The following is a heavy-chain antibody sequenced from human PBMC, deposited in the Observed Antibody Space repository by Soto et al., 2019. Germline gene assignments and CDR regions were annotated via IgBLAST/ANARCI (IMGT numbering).Heavy chain of an antibody. CDR3: ARGQRFSDWFDP. J-gene: IGHJ5*02. D-gene: IGHD3-3*01. V-gene: IGHV4-4*07. Sequence: TLSLTCTVSGDSMSSYYWTWIRQPAGKGLEWIGRVYSSGGTHYNPSLKSRVTISLDTSKNQFSLRLLSVTDADTAVYYCARGQRFSDWFDPWGQGTLVTVS. CDR1: GDSMSSYY. CDR2: VYSSGGT.